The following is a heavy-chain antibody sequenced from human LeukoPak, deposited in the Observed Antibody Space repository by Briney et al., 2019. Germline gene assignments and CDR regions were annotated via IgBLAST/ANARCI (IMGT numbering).Heavy chain of an antibody. CDR3: ATFYYYDSGGYYYFDY. J-gene: IGHJ4*02. Sequence: PGGSLRLSCAASGFTFSHYSINWVRQAPGKGLEWVSYIPSTGSPIYYADSVKGRFTASRDNAKNSLYLQMSSLRAEDTAVYYCATFYYYDSGGYYYFDYWGQGTLVTVSS. CDR1: GFTFSHYS. CDR2: IPSTGSPI. D-gene: IGHD3-22*01. V-gene: IGHV3-48*01.